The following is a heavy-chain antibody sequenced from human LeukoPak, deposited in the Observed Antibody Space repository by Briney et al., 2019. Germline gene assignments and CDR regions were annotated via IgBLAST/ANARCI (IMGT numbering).Heavy chain of an antibody. CDR2: INHSGST. J-gene: IGHJ4*02. Sequence: PSGTLSLTCAVSGGSISSSNWWSWVRQPPGKGLEWIGEINHSGSTNYNPSLKSRVTISVDTSKNQFSLKLSSVTAADTAVYYCARGQGTYYYDSSGYVYYYWGQGTLVTVSS. CDR3: ARGQGTYYYDSSGYVYYY. D-gene: IGHD3-22*01. CDR1: GGSISSSNW. V-gene: IGHV4-4*02.